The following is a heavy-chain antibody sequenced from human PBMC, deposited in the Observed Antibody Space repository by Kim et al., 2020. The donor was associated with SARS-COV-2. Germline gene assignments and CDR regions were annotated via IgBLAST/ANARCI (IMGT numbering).Heavy chain of an antibody. CDR1: GYTFTSYY. CDR2: INPSGGST. CDR3: ARDPVRFLEWLANFDY. J-gene: IGHJ4*02. V-gene: IGHV1-46*01. D-gene: IGHD3-3*01. Sequence: ASVKVSCKASGYTFTSYYMHWVRQAPGQGLEWMGIINPSGGSTSYAQKFQGRVTMTRDTSTSTVYMELSSLRSEDTAVYYCARDPVRFLEWLANFDYWGQGTLVTVSS.